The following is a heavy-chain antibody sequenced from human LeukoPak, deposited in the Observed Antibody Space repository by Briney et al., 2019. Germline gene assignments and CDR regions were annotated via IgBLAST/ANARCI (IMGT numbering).Heavy chain of an antibody. V-gene: IGHV4-34*01. J-gene: IGHJ4*02. CDR2: INHSGST. D-gene: IGHD1-1*01. CDR3: ARTTYHQPRVMSD. CDR1: GGFFSGYS. Sequence: SETLSLTCAVYGGFFSGYSCNWIRQPPGKGLEWIGEINHSGSTNYRSSLKSRITISADTSKRQVYLRLNSVTAADTAVYYCARTTYHQPRVMSDWGRGTLVTVSS.